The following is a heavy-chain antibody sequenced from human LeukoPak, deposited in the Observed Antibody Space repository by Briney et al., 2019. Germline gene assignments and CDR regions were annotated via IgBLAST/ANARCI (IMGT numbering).Heavy chain of an antibody. CDR2: ISGSGDST. J-gene: IGHJ4*02. Sequence: PGGSLRLSCAASGFTFSSYAMSWVRQAPGKGLEWVSAISGSGDSTYYSDSVKARFTSSRDNSRNTLYLQIHSLRAEDTAIYYCASSIVRGGYGDYDYWGQGTQVIVSS. CDR3: ASSIVRGGYGDYDY. CDR1: GFTFSSYA. V-gene: IGHV3-23*01. D-gene: IGHD3-10*01.